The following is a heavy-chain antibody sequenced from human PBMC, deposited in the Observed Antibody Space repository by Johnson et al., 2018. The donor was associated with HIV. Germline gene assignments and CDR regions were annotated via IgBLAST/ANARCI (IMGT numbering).Heavy chain of an antibody. CDR2: ISNDGTNT. CDR1: DFTFTNNA. D-gene: IGHD4-23*01. J-gene: IGHJ3*02. CDR3: ARASLARGGKIRAFDI. V-gene: IGHV3-30*14. Sequence: QMQLVESGGGVVQPGRSLRLSCAASDFTFTNNAIHWVRQAPGKGLEWVAVISNDGTNTYYADSVKGRFTISRDNSKNTLYLQMNSLRAEDTAVFYCARASLARGGKIRAFDIWGQGTMVTVSS.